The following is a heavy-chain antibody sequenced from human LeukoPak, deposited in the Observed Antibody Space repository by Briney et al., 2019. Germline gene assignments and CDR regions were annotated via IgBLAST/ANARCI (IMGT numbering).Heavy chain of an antibody. CDR3: ARDRSSLYNGNYAF. V-gene: IGHV1-2*02. D-gene: IGHD5-12*01. CDR1: GYTFTDFY. J-gene: IGHJ4*02. Sequence: ASVKVSCKTSGYTFTDFYIHWVRQAPGQGLEFMGWANPHSGGTSYAAKFRGRVTLTRDTSTTTSYMDLSSLTSDDTAVYYCARDRSSLYNGNYAFWGQGTLVTVSS. CDR2: ANPHSGGT.